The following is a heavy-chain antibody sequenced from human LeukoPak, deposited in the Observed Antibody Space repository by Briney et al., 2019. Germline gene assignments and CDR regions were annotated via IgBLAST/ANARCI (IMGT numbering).Heavy chain of an antibody. J-gene: IGHJ4*02. CDR1: GFPFSDYN. CDR2: ISSSSNTI. V-gene: IGHV3-48*01. D-gene: IGHD1-1*01. Sequence: GGSLRLSCVASGFPFSDYNVHWVRQAPGKGLEWISYISSSSNTIYYGDSVEGRFIVSRDNAQNSLYLQMNSLRVEDTAVYYCASPSPPTGTTDGFDYWGQGTLVAVS. CDR3: ASPSPPTGTTDGFDY.